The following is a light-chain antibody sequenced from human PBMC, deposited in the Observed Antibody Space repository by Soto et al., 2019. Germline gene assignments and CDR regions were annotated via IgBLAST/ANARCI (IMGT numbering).Light chain of an antibody. Sequence: QSALTPPASVSGSPGQSITISCTGTCSDVGGYNYVSWYQQHPGKAPKFMIYDVSNRPSGVSNRFSGSKSGNTASLTISGLQAEDEADYYCSSYTTSNTRQIVFGTGTKVTVL. V-gene: IGLV2-14*01. CDR2: DVS. J-gene: IGLJ1*01. CDR3: SSYTTSNTRQIV. CDR1: CSDVGGYNY.